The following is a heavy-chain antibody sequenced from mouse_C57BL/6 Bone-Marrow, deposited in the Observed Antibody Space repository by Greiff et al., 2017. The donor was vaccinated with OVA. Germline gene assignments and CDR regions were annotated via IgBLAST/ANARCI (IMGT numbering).Heavy chain of an antibody. V-gene: IGHV1-63*01. J-gene: IGHJ1*03. CDR1: GYTFTNYW. Sequence: QVQLKEPGAELVRPGTSVKMSCKASGYTFTNYWIGWVKQRPGQGLEWIGVIYPGGGYTNYNEKFKGKATLTVDKSSSTAYMQFSSLTSEDSAVYFCARNSTLDFAFWGKGTTVTVSS. CDR3: ARNSTLDFAF. CDR2: IYPGGGYT.